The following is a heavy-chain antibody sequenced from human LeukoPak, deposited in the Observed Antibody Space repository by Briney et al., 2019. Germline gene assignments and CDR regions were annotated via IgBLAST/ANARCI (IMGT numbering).Heavy chain of an antibody. D-gene: IGHD5-18*01. CDR1: GGSISSYY. V-gene: IGHV4-59*12. Sequence: NPSETLSLTCTVSGGSISSYYWSWIRQPPGKGLEWIGYIYYSGSTNYNPSLKSRVTISVDTSKNQFSLKLSSVTAADTAVYYCARDHTAMVFRFDYWAREPWSPSPQ. J-gene: IGHJ4*02. CDR2: IYYSGST. CDR3: ARDHTAMVFRFDY.